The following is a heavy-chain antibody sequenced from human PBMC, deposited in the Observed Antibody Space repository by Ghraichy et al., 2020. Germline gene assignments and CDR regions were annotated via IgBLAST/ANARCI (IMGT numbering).Heavy chain of an antibody. J-gene: IGHJ4*02. CDR2: IYYSGVT. CDR3: ARHVPYSSGWYPFDF. D-gene: IGHD6-19*01. V-gene: IGHV4-39*01. Sequence: SETLSLTCTVSGGSISSSGYYWGWIRQPPGKGLEWIGTIYYSGVTYYSPSLKSRVTMSVDSSKNQFSLRLGSVTAADTAMYFCARHVPYSSGWYPFDFWGQGTLVTGSS. CDR1: GGSISSSGYY.